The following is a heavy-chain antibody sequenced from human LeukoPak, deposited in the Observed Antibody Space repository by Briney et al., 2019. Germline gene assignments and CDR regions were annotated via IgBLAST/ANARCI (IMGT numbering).Heavy chain of an antibody. J-gene: IGHJ5*02. D-gene: IGHD6-13*01. CDR2: INPKSGGT. V-gene: IGHV1-2*02. CDR1: GYTFSGHY. CDR3: ATLEVGSSSWHMDDP. Sequence: VASVKVSCKASGYTFSGHYVHWVRQAPGQGLEWMGWINPKSGGTIYAQKFQGRVTMSRDTSITTAYTELSRLTSDDTAAYYCATLEVGSSSWHMDDPWGQGTLVTVSS.